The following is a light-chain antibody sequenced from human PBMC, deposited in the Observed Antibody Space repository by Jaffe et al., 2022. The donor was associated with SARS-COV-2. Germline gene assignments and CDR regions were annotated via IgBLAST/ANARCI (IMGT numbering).Light chain of an antibody. CDR1: SSDVGGYHY. CDR3: SSRSTSSTLV. CDR2: DVS. V-gene: IGLV2-14*03. J-gene: IGLJ2*01. Sequence: QSALTQPASVSGSPGQSITISCTGTSSDVGGYHYVSWYQLHPGKVPKLIIYDVSNRPSGVSNRFSGSKSGNTASLIISGLQAEDEADYYCSSRSTSSTLVFGGGTKLTVL.